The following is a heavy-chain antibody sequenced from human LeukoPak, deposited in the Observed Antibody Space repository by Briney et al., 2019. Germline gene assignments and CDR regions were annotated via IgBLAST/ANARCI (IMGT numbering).Heavy chain of an antibody. D-gene: IGHD1-7*01. CDR3: AVETGTTVDY. Sequence: ASVKVSCKASGYTFTSYGISRVRQAPGQGLEWMGWISAYNCNTNYAQKLQGRVTMTTDTSTSTAYMELRSLRSDDTAVYYCAVETGTTVDYWGQGTLVTVPS. CDR1: GYTFTSYG. V-gene: IGHV1-18*01. J-gene: IGHJ4*02. CDR2: ISAYNCNT.